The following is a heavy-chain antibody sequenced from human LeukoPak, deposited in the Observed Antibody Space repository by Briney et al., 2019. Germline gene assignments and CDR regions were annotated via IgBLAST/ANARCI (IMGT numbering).Heavy chain of an antibody. CDR3: ARDHGDYATDAFDI. CDR2: ISSSSSYI. D-gene: IGHD4-17*01. V-gene: IGHV3-21*01. J-gene: IGHJ3*02. Sequence: PGGSLRLSCAASGFTFSSYSMNWVRQAPGKGLEWVSSISSSSSYIYYADSVKGRFTISRDNAKNSLYLQMNSLRAEDTAVYCCARDHGDYATDAFDIWGQGTMVTVSS. CDR1: GFTFSSYS.